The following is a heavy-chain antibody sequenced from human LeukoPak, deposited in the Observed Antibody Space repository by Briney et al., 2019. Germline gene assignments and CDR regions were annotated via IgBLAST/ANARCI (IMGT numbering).Heavy chain of an antibody. V-gene: IGHV1-2*02. CDR3: AREGGDGYNPHGD. CDR1: GYTFTGYY. J-gene: IGHJ4*02. Sequence: ASVKVPCKASGYTFTGYYMHWVRQAPGQGLEWMGWINPNSGGTNYAQKFQGRVTMTRGTSISTAYMELSRLRSDDTAVYYCAREGGDGYNPHGDWGQGTLVTVSS. CDR2: INPNSGGT. D-gene: IGHD5-24*01.